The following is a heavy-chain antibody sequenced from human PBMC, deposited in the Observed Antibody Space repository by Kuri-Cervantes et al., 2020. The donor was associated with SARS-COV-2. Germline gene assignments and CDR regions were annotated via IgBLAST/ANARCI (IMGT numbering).Heavy chain of an antibody. CDR1: GYTFTGYY. D-gene: IGHD2-15*01. V-gene: IGHV1-2*02. J-gene: IGHJ6*04. CDR2: INPNSGGT. CDR3: ARDVYCSGGSCYSFGMDV. Sequence: ASVKVSCKASGYTFTGYYMHWVRQAPGQGLEWMGWINPNSGGTNYAQKFQGRVTMTRDDAKNSLYLQMNSPRAEDTAVYYCARDVYCSGGSCYSFGMDVWGKGTTVTVSS.